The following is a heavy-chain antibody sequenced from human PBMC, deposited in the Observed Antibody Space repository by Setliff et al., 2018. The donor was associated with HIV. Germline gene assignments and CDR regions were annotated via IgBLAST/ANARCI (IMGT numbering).Heavy chain of an antibody. CDR1: GGSISSYY. J-gene: IGHJ3*02. D-gene: IGHD1-20*01. CDR3: ARAITFHDAFDI. CDR2: IYNSGRT. Sequence: LSETLSLTCTVSGGSISSYYWGWIRQPPGKGLEWIGYIYNSGRTNYNPSLKSRVTISVDTSKKQFSLKLSSVTAADTAVYYCARAITFHDAFDIWGQGTMVTVSS. V-gene: IGHV4-59*08.